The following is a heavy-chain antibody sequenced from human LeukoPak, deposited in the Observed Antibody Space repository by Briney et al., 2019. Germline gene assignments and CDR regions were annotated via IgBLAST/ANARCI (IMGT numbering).Heavy chain of an antibody. CDR3: ARLGWAFDI. Sequence: GGSLRLSCAASGFTFSSYEMNWVRQATGKGLEWVSYISSSGSTIYYADSVKGRFTISRDNAKNSLYLQMNSLRAEDTAVYYCARLGWAFDIWGQGTMVTVSS. CDR1: GFTFSSYE. J-gene: IGHJ3*02. D-gene: IGHD1-26*01. V-gene: IGHV3-48*03. CDR2: ISSSGSTI.